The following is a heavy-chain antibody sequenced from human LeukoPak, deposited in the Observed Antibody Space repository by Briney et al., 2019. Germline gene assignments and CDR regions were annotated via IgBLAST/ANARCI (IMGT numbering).Heavy chain of an antibody. Sequence: GASVKVSCKASGYTFTSYGISWVRQAPGQGLEWMGWLSAYNGNTNYAQKLQGRVTMTTDTSTSTAYMELRSLRSDDTAVYYCARALREAVAGVADAFDIWGQGTMVTVSS. CDR1: GYTFTSYG. CDR2: LSAYNGNT. J-gene: IGHJ3*02. V-gene: IGHV1-18*01. D-gene: IGHD6-19*01. CDR3: ARALREAVAGVADAFDI.